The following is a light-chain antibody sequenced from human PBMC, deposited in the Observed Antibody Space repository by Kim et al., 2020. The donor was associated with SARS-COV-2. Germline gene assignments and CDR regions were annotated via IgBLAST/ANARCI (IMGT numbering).Light chain of an antibody. CDR3: QQYGSSGT. CDR1: QSISGSY. Sequence: EIVLTQSPGTLSLSPGERATLSCRASQSISGSYLAWYQQKPGQAPSLLIYGASSRATGIPDRFSGSGSGTDFTLTINRLDPEDFAVYYCQQYGSSGTFGQGTKVDIK. CDR2: GAS. J-gene: IGKJ1*01. V-gene: IGKV3-20*01.